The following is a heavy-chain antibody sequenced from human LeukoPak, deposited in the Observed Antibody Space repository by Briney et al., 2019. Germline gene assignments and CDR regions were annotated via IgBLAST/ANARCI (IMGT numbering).Heavy chain of an antibody. CDR2: ISPDGTNQ. J-gene: IGHJ6*02. Sequence: PGRSLRLSCAASGFSFRSYGMHWVRQAPGKGLEWVAVISPDGTNQQYADSVKGRLTISRDNSKNTLYLQMNSLRSEDTAVFYCAKGFHSGSSHCQYYGMDVWGQGTTVTVSS. CDR1: GFSFRSYG. CDR3: AKGFHSGSSHCQYYGMDV. D-gene: IGHD1-26*01. V-gene: IGHV3-30*18.